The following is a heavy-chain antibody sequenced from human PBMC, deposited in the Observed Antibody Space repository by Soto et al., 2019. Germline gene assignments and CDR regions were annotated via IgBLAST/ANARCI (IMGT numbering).Heavy chain of an antibody. CDR1: GGTFYTYT. V-gene: IGHV1-69*15. CDR2: ITPIYPTT. CDR3: ARFPRYSFPTPDDRDS. J-gene: IGHJ4*02. Sequence: QVQLVQSGAEVRKPGSSVQDSCKASGGTFYTYTFSWVRQAPGQGLEWMGSITPIYPTTNYAEKFQGRLTVTADGSTNTAYMELNSLTSDDTAVYYCARFPRYSFPTPDDRDSWGQGTLVTVSS. D-gene: IGHD5-18*01.